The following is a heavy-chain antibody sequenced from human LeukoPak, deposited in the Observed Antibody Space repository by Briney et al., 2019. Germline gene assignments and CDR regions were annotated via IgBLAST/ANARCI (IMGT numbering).Heavy chain of an antibody. J-gene: IGHJ4*02. CDR3: TRLQLWFPLDY. D-gene: IGHD5-18*01. CDR1: GFTFGDYA. Sequence: GGSLRLSCTASGFTFGDYAMSWVRQAPGKGLEWVGFIRGKAYGGTTEYAASVKGRFTISRDDSKSIAYLQMNSLKTEDTAVYYCTRLQLWFPLDYWGQGTLVTVSS. CDR2: IRGKAYGGTT. V-gene: IGHV3-49*04.